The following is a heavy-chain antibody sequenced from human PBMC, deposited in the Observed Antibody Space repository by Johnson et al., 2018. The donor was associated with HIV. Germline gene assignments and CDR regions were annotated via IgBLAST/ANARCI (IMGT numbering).Heavy chain of an antibody. CDR3: AKKMGVVVVPAAMHAFDI. Sequence: MLLVESGGGLIQPGGSLRLSCAASGFTVSSNYMSWVRQAPGKGLAWVSVISGSGGSTYYADSVKGRFTISRDNSKNTLYLQMNSLRAEDTAVYYCAKKMGVVVVPAAMHAFDIWGQGTMVTVSS. CDR2: ISGSGGST. J-gene: IGHJ3*02. V-gene: IGHV3-23*04. D-gene: IGHD2-2*01. CDR1: GFTVSSNY.